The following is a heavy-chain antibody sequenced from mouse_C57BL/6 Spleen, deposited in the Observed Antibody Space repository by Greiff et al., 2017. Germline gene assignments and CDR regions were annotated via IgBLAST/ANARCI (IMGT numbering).Heavy chain of an antibody. CDR1: GYTFPSYW. CDR3: AREWGYGLYYAMDY. Sequence: QVHVKQPGTELVKPGASVKLSCKASGYTFPSYWMHWVKQRPGQGLEWIGNINPSNGGNNYNEKFKSKATLTVDKSSSTAYMQLSSLTSEDSAVYYCAREWGYGLYYAMDYWGQGTSGTVSS. D-gene: IGHD1-1*02. J-gene: IGHJ4*01. CDR2: INPSNGGN. V-gene: IGHV1-53*01.